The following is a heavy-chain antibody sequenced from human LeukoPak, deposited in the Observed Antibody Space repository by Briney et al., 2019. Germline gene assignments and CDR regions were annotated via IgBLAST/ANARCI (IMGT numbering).Heavy chain of an antibody. CDR2: ITSNSGRI. V-gene: IGHV3-9*01. CDR1: GFSFDDYA. CDR3: VKGGEYTYGLDS. Sequence: GGSLRLSCAASGFSFDDYAMHWVRQAPGKGLDWVASITSNSGRIGYADSVKGRFTISRDNAKNSLYLQMSSLRPEDTALYYCVKGGEYTYGLDSWGQGTPVTVSS. D-gene: IGHD5-18*01. J-gene: IGHJ4*02.